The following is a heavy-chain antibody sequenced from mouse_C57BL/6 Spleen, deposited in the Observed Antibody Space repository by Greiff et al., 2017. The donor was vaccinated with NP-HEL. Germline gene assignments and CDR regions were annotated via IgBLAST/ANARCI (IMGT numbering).Heavy chain of an antibody. CDR3: ARSGNDYDVLAY. D-gene: IGHD2-4*01. J-gene: IGHJ3*01. V-gene: IGHV1-69*01. CDR1: GYTFTSYW. Sequence: QVQLQQPGAELVMPGASVKLSCKASGYTFTSYWMHWVKQRPGQGLEWIGEIDPSDSYTNYNQKFKGKSTLTVDKSSSTAYMQLSSLTSEDSAVYYCARSGNDYDVLAYWGQGTLVTVSA. CDR2: IDPSDSYT.